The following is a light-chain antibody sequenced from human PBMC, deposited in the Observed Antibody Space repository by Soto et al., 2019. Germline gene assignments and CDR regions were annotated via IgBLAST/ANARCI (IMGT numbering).Light chain of an antibody. CDR3: HQYYTTPPLYT. CDR1: QSVLYSSNNKNY. J-gene: IGKJ2*01. CDR2: WAS. V-gene: IGKV4-1*01. Sequence: EIVMTQSPASLAVSLGERATIHCKSSQSVLYSSNNKNYLAWYQQTPGQPPKLLIYWASTRESGVPDRFSGSGSGTDFTLTISSLQAEDVAVYYCHQYYTTPPLYTFGQGTKVEAK.